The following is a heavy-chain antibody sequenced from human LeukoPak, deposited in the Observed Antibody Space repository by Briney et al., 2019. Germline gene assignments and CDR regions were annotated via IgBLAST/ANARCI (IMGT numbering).Heavy chain of an antibody. CDR3: ARDHTYYYDSSGYYYGY. V-gene: IGHV3-30*02. J-gene: IGHJ4*02. CDR2: IRYDGSRK. D-gene: IGHD3-22*01. Sequence: GGSLRLSCAASGFIFSSYGMHWVRQAPDKGLEWVTFIRYDGSRKYYADSVKGRFTISRDNSKNTLYLQMNSLRAEDTAMYYCARDHTYYYDSSGYYYGYWGQGTLVTVSS. CDR1: GFIFSSYG.